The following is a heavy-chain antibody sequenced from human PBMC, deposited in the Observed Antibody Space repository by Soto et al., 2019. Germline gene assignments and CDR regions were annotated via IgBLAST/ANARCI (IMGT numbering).Heavy chain of an antibody. V-gene: IGHV1-8*01. D-gene: IGHD2-15*01. CDR3: ARAVVAAYDAFDI. CDR2: MNPNSGNT. CDR1: GYTFTSYD. J-gene: IGHJ3*02. Sequence: ASVKVSCKASGYTFTSYDINWVRQATGQGLEWMGWMNPNSGNTGYAQKFQGRVTMTRNTSISTAYMELSSLRSEDTAVYYCARAVVAAYDAFDICGQGTMVTVS.